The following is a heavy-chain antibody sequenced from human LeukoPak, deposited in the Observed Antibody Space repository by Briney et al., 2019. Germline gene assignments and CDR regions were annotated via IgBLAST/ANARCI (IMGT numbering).Heavy chain of an antibody. Sequence: GGSLRLSCAASGFTFSNYAMSWVRQAPGKGLEWISGISGSGGSTYYADSVKGRFTISRDNSKNTLYLQMNSLTDEDTAVYYCAKKWGVGTTTLDYFDYWGQGTLVTVSS. CDR1: GFTFSNYA. D-gene: IGHD1-26*01. CDR2: ISGSGGST. J-gene: IGHJ4*02. V-gene: IGHV3-23*01. CDR3: AKKWGVGTTTLDYFDY.